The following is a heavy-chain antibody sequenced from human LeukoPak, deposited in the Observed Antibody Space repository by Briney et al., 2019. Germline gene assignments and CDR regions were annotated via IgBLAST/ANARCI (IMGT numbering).Heavy chain of an antibody. Sequence: ASVKVSCKASGYTFTNYDINWVRQAPGQRLEWMGWINAGNGNTKYSQKFQGRVTITRDTSASTAYMELSSLRSEDTAVYYCARGSIGEAFDIWGQGTMVTVSS. CDR1: GYTFTNYD. J-gene: IGHJ3*02. CDR2: INAGNGNT. CDR3: ARGSIGEAFDI. D-gene: IGHD3-10*01. V-gene: IGHV1-3*01.